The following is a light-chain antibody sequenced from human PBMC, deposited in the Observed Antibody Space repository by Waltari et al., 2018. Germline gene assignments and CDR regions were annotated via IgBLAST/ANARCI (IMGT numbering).Light chain of an antibody. CDR3: SSQSSDNVVL. V-gene: IGLV2-14*03. J-gene: IGLJ2*01. Sequence: QSALTQPASVSGSPGQSITISCTGTSSDVGGYNSVSWYQDHPGQAPKVIIYDVSDRPSGISERFSGSKSGNTASLPISGLQAEDEADYYCSSQSSDNVVLFGGGTKLTVL. CDR2: DVS. CDR1: SSDVGGYNS.